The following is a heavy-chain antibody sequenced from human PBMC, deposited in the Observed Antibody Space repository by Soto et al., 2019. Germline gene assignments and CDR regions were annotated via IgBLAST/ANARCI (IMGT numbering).Heavy chain of an antibody. J-gene: IGHJ4*02. V-gene: IGHV5-51*01. CDR3: ARHNDFIWGTHMAEY. Sequence: EVQLEQSGAEVRQPGESLKISCKASGYTFTSYWIGWVRQMPGKGLEWLGITYPGGSDTIYSPSFQGLITISADKSIRTAYLHWNSLHASDTAMYYCARHNDFIWGTHMAEYWGQGTLVTVSS. CDR1: GYTFTSYW. D-gene: IGHD3-16*01. CDR2: TYPGGSDT.